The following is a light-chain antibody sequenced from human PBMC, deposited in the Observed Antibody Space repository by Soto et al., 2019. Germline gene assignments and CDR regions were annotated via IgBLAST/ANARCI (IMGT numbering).Light chain of an antibody. V-gene: IGKV1-5*03. CDR2: KAS. CDR1: QSIDTW. CDR3: QQLLSYPIT. J-gene: IGKJ5*01. Sequence: DIQMTQSPATLAAYVGDRVSLTCRASQSIDTWLAWYQQKPGKAPNLLIYKASRLESGVPSRFSGSGSGTEFTLTISSLQPEDFATYYCQQLLSYPITFGQGTRLEIK.